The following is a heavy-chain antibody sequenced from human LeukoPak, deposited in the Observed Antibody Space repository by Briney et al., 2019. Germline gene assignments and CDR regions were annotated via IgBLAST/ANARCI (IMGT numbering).Heavy chain of an antibody. Sequence: SETLSPTCTVSGGSISSHYWSWIRQPPGKGLEWIGYIYYSGSTNYNPSLKSRVTISVDTSKNQFSLKLSSVTAADTAVYYCARVYYDILTGPDHFDYWGQGTLVTVSS. CDR1: GGSISSHY. CDR3: ARVYYDILTGPDHFDY. V-gene: IGHV4-59*11. CDR2: IYYSGST. J-gene: IGHJ4*02. D-gene: IGHD3-9*01.